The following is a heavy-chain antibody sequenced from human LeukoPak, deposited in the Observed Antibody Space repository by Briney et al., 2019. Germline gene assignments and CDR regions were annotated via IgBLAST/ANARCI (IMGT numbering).Heavy chain of an antibody. J-gene: IGHJ6*02. CDR1: GGSIRSYY. V-gene: IGHV4-59*01. CDR2: IYYSGST. CDR3: ARGSGGTIPGSYYGMDV. D-gene: IGHD1-14*01. Sequence: PSETLSLTCTVSGGSIRSYYWSWIRQPPGKGLEWIGYIYYSGSTNYNPSLKSRVTISVDTSKNQFSLKLSSVTAADTAVYYCARGSGGTIPGSYYGMDVWGQGTTVTVSS.